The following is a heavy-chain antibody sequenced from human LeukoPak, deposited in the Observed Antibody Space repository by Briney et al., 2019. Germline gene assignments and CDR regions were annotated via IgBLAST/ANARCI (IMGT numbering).Heavy chain of an antibody. CDR2: ISWDGGST. D-gene: IGHD4-23*01. J-gene: IGHJ2*01. Sequence: GGSLRLSCAAYGLNFDDYTMHWVRQAPGKGLEWGSLISWDGGSTYYADSVKGGFTISRDNSKNSLYLQMRSLRTEDTALYYCAKDIDYGGNSGYFDLWGRGTLLTVSS. V-gene: IGHV3-43*01. CDR1: GLNFDDYT. CDR3: AKDIDYGGNSGYFDL.